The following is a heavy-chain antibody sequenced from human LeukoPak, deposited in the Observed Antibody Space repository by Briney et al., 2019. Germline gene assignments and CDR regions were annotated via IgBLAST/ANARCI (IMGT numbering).Heavy chain of an antibody. CDR3: ARDYDTPYSSSWYKSWDLDNWFDP. CDR1: GYTFTSYG. V-gene: IGHV1-18*01. J-gene: IGHJ5*02. Sequence: GASVKVSCKASGYTFTSYGISWVRQAPGQGLEWMGWISAYNGNTNYAQKLQGRVTMTTDTSTSTAYMELRSLRSDDTAVYYCARDYDTPYSSSWYKSWDLDNWFDPWGQGTLVTVSS. D-gene: IGHD6-13*01. CDR2: ISAYNGNT.